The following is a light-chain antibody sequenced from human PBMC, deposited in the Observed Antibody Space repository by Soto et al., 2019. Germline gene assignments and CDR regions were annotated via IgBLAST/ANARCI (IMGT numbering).Light chain of an antibody. CDR3: QQYNTYSGT. CDR2: DVS. J-gene: IGKJ1*01. CDR1: QSTSSW. Sequence: DIQMTQSPSTLSASVGDRVTITCRASQSTSSWLAWYQQKPGKAPKVLIYDVSSLESGVPSRFSGSGPGTEFTLTINSLQPDDFATYYCQQYNTYSGTFGQGTKVDIK. V-gene: IGKV1-5*01.